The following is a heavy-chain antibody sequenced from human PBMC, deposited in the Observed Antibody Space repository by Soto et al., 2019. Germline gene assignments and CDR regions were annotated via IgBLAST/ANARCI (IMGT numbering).Heavy chain of an antibody. V-gene: IGHV3-23*01. Sequence: VGSLRLSCEASLFTFSGQAMSWVLHTPFKLLEFFSSISGSGANTYYGDSVKGRFTISRDNAKNTLFLQMDSLRAEDAAIYYCVKSYDYVWRNNRYSAYFDYWGQGTLVTVSS. CDR2: ISGSGANT. J-gene: IGHJ4*02. CDR1: LFTFSGQA. CDR3: VKSYDYVWRNNRYSAYFDY. D-gene: IGHD3-16*02.